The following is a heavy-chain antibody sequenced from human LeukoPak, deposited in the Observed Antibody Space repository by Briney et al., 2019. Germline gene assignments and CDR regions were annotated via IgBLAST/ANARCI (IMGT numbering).Heavy chain of an antibody. CDR2: IYHSGST. V-gene: IGHV4-38-2*02. Sequence: SETLSLTCTVSDYSISSSYYCGWIRQPPGKGLEWCGIIYHSGSTYYNPSLKSRVTISVDTSKNQFSLKLTSVTAADTAVYYCARETSQKGAHYMDVWGKGTTVTISS. J-gene: IGHJ6*03. CDR3: ARETSQKGAHYMDV. D-gene: IGHD3-16*01. CDR1: DYSISSSYY.